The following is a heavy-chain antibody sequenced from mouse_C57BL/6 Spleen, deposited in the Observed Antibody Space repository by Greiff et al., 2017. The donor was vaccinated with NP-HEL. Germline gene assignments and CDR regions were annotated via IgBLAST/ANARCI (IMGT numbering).Heavy chain of an antibody. Sequence: VQLQQSGAELARPGASVKMSCKASGYTFTSYTMHWVKQRPGQGLEWIGYINPSSGYTKYNQKFKDKATLTADKSSSTAYMQLSSLTSEDSAVYYCARYRDYDYDGYYAMDYWGQGTSVTVSS. D-gene: IGHD2-4*01. V-gene: IGHV1-4*01. J-gene: IGHJ4*01. CDR1: GYTFTSYT. CDR3: ARYRDYDYDGYYAMDY. CDR2: INPSSGYT.